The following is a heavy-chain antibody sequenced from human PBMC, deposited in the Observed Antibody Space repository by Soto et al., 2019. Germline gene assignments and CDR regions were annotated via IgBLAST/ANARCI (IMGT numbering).Heavy chain of an antibody. Sequence: VQLVESGGGLVKPGGSLRLSCAASGLTFSDSYLNWIRHAPRKGLEWLAYISSTGSSIFYAGSVKGRFTISRDNAKNSLYLQMNSLRAEDTAMYYCARVRFGEWGYAMDVWGQGTTVTVSS. D-gene: IGHD3-10*01. CDR1: GLTFSDSY. CDR3: ARVRFGEWGYAMDV. V-gene: IGHV3-11*01. CDR2: ISSTGSSI. J-gene: IGHJ6*02.